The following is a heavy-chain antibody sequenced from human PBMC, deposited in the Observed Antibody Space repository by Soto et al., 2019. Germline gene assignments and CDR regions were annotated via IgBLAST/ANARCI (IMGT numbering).Heavy chain of an antibody. CDR2: ISSSSSYI. D-gene: IGHD3-22*01. Sequence: GGSPRLSCAASGFTFSSYSMNWVRQAPGKGLEWVSSISSSSSYIYYADSVKGRFTISRDNAKNSLYLQMNSLRAEDTAVYYCAREYYYDSSGYYVPLDYWGQGTLVTVSS. V-gene: IGHV3-21*01. J-gene: IGHJ4*02. CDR1: GFTFSSYS. CDR3: AREYYYDSSGYYVPLDY.